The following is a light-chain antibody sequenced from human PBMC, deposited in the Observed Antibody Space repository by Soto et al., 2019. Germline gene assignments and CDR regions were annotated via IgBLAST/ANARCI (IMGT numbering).Light chain of an antibody. CDR3: SSYTSSGTSV. CDR2: EVS. V-gene: IGLV2-14*01. Sequence: QSALTQPASVSGSPGQSITISCTGTSSDVGAYNYVSWYQHHPGKAPKLMINEVSNRPSGVSNRFSGSKSGNTASLTISGLQAEDEADYYCSSYTSSGTSVFGTGTKLTVL. CDR1: SSDVGAYNY. J-gene: IGLJ1*01.